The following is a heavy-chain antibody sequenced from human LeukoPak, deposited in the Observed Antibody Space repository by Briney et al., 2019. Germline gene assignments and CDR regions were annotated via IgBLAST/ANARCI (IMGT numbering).Heavy chain of an antibody. CDR3: ARGVGATTSLLH. V-gene: IGHV4-59*01. J-gene: IGHJ4*02. D-gene: IGHD1-26*01. CDR1: GGSISNYY. Sequence: SETLSLTCTVSGGSISNYYWSWIRQPPGKGLEWIGYISYSGSTNDNPSLKSRATISLDTSKSQFSLNLSSVTAADTAVYYCARGVGATTSLLHWGQGTLVTVSS. CDR2: ISYSGST.